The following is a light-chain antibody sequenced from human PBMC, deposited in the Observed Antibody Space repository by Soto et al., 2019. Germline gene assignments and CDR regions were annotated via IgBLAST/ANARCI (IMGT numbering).Light chain of an antibody. CDR3: CSYAGSSTYVV. Sequence: QSVLTQPASVSGSPGQSITISCTGTSSDVGSYNLVSWYQQHPGKAPKLMIYEGSKRPSGVSNRCSGSKSGNTASLTISGLQAEDEADDYCCSYAGSSTYVVFGGGTKLTV. J-gene: IGLJ2*01. V-gene: IGLV2-23*01. CDR1: SSDVGSYNL. CDR2: EGS.